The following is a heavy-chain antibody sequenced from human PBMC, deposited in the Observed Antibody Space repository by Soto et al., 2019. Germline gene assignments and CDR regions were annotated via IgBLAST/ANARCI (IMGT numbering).Heavy chain of an antibody. V-gene: IGHV3-30*18. J-gene: IGHJ3*02. D-gene: IGHD3-3*01. CDR1: GFTFSSYG. CDR3: TKSPGGYYSFDI. CDR2: ISYDGSNK. Sequence: TGGYLRLSCAASGFTFSSYGMHWVRQAPGKGLEWVAVISYDGSNKYYADSVKGRFTISRDNSKNTLYLQMNSLRAEDTAVYYCTKSPGGYYSFDIWGQGTMVTVSS.